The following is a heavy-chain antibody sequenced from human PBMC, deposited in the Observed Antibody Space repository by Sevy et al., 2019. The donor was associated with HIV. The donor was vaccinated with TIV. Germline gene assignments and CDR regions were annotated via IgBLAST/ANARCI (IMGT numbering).Heavy chain of an antibody. D-gene: IGHD6-19*01. CDR2: IRAEAYGGTP. CDR3: TRGWIAVSGRRFHWLDP. CDR1: GFTFGDFA. V-gene: IGHV3-49*03. J-gene: IGHJ5*02. Sequence: GGSLRLSCTTSGFTFGDFAMSWFRQAPGKGLEWVGFIRAEAYGGTPEHAASVKGRFTISRDDSKSIAYLQMDSLETEDTAVYYCTRGWIAVSGRRFHWLDPWGQGTQVTVSS.